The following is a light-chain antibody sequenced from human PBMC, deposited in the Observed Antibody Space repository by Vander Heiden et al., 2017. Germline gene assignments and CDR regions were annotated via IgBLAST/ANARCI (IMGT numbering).Light chain of an antibody. CDR3: QQYGSSPLT. Sequence: IVLTQSPGTLSLSPGERATLSCRASQSVSSSYLAWYQQKPGQAPRLLIYGASSRATGIPDRFSGSGSGTDFTLTISRLEPEDFAVYYCQQYGSSPLTFGHGTKVDIK. V-gene: IGKV3-20*01. CDR1: QSVSSSY. CDR2: GAS. J-gene: IGKJ3*01.